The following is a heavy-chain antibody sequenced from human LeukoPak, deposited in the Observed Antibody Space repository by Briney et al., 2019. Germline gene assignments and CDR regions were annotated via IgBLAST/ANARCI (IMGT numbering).Heavy chain of an antibody. CDR3: ARGFCSSTSCYQGPFDF. V-gene: IGHV3-15*01. Sequence: GGSLRLSCAASGFIFSSAWMTLVRQAPRKGLEWVGHIKNKTNGGTTDYAAPVKGRFIISRDDSKNTLYLQMNSLRTEDTAVYYCARGFCSSTSCYQGPFDFWGQGTLVTVSS. CDR2: IKNKTNGGTT. J-gene: IGHJ4*02. D-gene: IGHD2-2*01. CDR1: GFIFSSAW.